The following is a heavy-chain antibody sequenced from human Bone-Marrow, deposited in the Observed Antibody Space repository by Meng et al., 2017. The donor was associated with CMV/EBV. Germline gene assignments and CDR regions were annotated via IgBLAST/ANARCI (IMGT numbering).Heavy chain of an antibody. J-gene: IGHJ4*02. CDR2: IIPIFGTA. Sequence: RLCLPRSDVERPGTSVQVSCKASGGTFSSYAISWVRQAPGQGLEWMGGIIPIFGTANYAQKFQGRVTITADESTSTAYMELSSLRSEDTAVYYCARALGDIGPDYWGQGTLVTVSS. V-gene: IGHV1-69*01. CDR1: GGTFSSYA. CDR3: ARALGDIGPDY. D-gene: IGHD5-12*01.